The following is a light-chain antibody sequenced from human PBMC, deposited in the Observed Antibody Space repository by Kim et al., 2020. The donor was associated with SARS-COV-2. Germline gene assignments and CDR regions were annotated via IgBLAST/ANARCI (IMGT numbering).Light chain of an antibody. V-gene: IGKV3-15*01. CDR2: GAS. CDR1: QTIDNN. CDR3: QHYHKWPHS. J-gene: IGKJ2*03. Sequence: SVSPGERTTPSCRASQTIDNNLAWFQQKPGQAPRLFIYGASTRAPGIPARFSGSGSGTEFTLTISSLQSEDFAVYYCQHYHKWPHSFGQGTKLEI.